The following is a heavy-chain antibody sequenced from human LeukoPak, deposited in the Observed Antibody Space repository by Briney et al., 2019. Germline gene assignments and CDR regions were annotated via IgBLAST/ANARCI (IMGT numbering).Heavy chain of an antibody. CDR2: ITTKANNYAT. CDR3: TTYKSGHY. J-gene: IGHJ4*02. V-gene: IGHV3-73*01. Sequence: GGSLRLSCAASGFTFSGCDMHWVRQASGKGLEWVGRITTKANNYATAYAASLRGRVTISRDDRKNTGYLQMKSLRTEDTVVYYCTTYKSGHYWGQGTLVTVSS. CDR1: GFTFSGCD. D-gene: IGHD3-3*01.